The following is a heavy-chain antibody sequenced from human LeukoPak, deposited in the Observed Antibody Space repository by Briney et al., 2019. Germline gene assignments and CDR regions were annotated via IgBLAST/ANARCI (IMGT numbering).Heavy chain of an antibody. D-gene: IGHD3-10*01. V-gene: IGHV3-7*01. CDR3: ATYTQNFGAPGTDY. J-gene: IGHJ4*02. CDR1: GFTFSKYW. Sequence: GGALKLSCTVSGFTFSKYWMRWVRPAPGKGLEWVASIDKNGREKRYVDSVEGRFTISRDNAKDSVYLQMTSLGAEDTAVYYCATYTQNFGAPGTDYWGQGTLVTVSS. CDR2: IDKNGREK.